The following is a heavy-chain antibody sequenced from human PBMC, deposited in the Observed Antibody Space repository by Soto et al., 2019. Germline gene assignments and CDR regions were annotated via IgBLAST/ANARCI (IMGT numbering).Heavy chain of an antibody. Sequence: PGGSLRLSCAASGFTFRNYAMHWVRQAPGKGLECVAVISYDGGNQFYRDYVKGRFTISRDNSKNTLYLQINSLRYEDTAVYYCARGFGRHFHYFDYWGQGTLVTVSS. V-gene: IGHV3-30-3*01. CDR3: ARGFGRHFHYFDY. D-gene: IGHD3-16*01. J-gene: IGHJ4*02. CDR1: GFTFRNYA. CDR2: ISYDGGNQ.